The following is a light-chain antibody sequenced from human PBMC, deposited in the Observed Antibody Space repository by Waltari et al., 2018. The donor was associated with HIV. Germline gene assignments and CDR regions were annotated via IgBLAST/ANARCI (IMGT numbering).Light chain of an antibody. CDR3: CSYAGSPLYV. V-gene: IGLV2-23*01. CDR1: SSDVGRYNL. J-gene: IGLJ1*01. Sequence: QSALTQPASVSGSPGQSITISCTGTSSDVGRYNLVSWYQQHPGKAPKLMIYEGSKRPSGVSNRFSGSKSGNTASLTISGLQAEDEADYYCCSYAGSPLYVFGTGTKVTVL. CDR2: EGS.